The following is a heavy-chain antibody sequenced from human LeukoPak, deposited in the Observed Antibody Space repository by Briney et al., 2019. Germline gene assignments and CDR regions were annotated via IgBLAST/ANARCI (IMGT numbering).Heavy chain of an antibody. Sequence: SQTLSLTCTVPGGSISSGCYYWSWIRQPAGKGLEWIGYIYYSGSTNYNPSLKSRVTISVDTSKNQFSLKLSSVTAADTAVYYCAGESSSGWFDPWGQGTLVTVSS. J-gene: IGHJ5*02. CDR1: GGSISSGCYY. CDR2: IYYSGST. D-gene: IGHD6-6*01. CDR3: AGESSSGWFDP. V-gene: IGHV4-61*10.